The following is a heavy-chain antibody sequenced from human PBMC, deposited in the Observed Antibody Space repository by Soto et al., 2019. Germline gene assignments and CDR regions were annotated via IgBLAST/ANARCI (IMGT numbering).Heavy chain of an antibody. CDR2: INVGNGNA. CDR3: TSSSERGY. CDR1: GYTYNEYP. J-gene: IGHJ4*02. Sequence: QVQLVQSGAEVKKPGASVKVSCKASGYTYNEYPVHWVRQAPGQGLEWMGWINVGNGNAKYSQKSQGRVTMTRDTSASTAYIELSSLGSEDTAVYYCTSSSERGYWGQGTLVTVSS. V-gene: IGHV1-3*01.